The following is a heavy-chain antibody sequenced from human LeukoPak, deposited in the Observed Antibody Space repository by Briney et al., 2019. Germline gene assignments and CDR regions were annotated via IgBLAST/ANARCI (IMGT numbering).Heavy chain of an antibody. CDR1: GFTFSSYA. CDR2: ISGSGGST. J-gene: IGHJ4*02. CDR3: AKGYCSSTSCYPNY. Sequence: GGSLRLSCAASGFTFSSYAISWVRQAPGKGLEWVSAISGSGGSTYYADSVKGRFTISRDNSKNTLYLQMNSLRAEDTAVYYCAKGYCSSTSCYPNYWGQGTLVTVSS. D-gene: IGHD2-2*01. V-gene: IGHV3-23*01.